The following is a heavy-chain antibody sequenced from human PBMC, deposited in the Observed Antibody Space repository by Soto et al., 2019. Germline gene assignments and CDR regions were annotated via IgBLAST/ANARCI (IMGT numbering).Heavy chain of an antibody. Sequence: TGGSLRLSCAASGFTFSSYAMSWVRQAPGKGLEWVSAISGSGGSTYYADSVKGRFTISRDNSKNTLCLQMNSLRAEDTAVYYCAKDNTVMVFYFDYWGQGALVTVSS. CDR1: GFTFSSYA. CDR2: ISGSGGST. CDR3: AKDNTVMVFYFDY. J-gene: IGHJ4*02. V-gene: IGHV3-23*01. D-gene: IGHD4-4*01.